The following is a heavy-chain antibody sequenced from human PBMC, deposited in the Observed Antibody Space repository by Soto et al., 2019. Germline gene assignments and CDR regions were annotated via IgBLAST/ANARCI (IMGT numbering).Heavy chain of an antibody. CDR1: GGSISSYY. J-gene: IGHJ6*02. D-gene: IGHD6-13*01. Sequence: PSETLSLTCTVSGGSISSYYWSWIRQPAGKGLEWIGRIYPSGNTNYNPSLKSRVTMSVDTSKKQFSLKLTSVTAADTAVYYCARGAAAGVDYGMDVWGQGTTVTVSS. CDR2: IYPSGNT. V-gene: IGHV4-4*07. CDR3: ARGAAAGVDYGMDV.